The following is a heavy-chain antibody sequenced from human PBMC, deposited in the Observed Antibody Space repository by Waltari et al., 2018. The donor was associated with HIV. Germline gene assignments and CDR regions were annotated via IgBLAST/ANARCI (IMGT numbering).Heavy chain of an antibody. CDR2: ISPSFGTA. Sequence: QVQLVQSGAEVKKPGSSVKVSCKASGGTFSSYAISWVRQAPGQGLEWMGGISPSFGTANYAQRFQGSVTITADESTSTAYMELSSLRSEDTAVYYCARSFSSSWYGVFDCWGQGTQVTVSS. CDR3: ARSFSSSWYGVFDC. D-gene: IGHD6-13*01. CDR1: GGTFSSYA. J-gene: IGHJ4*02. V-gene: IGHV1-69*13.